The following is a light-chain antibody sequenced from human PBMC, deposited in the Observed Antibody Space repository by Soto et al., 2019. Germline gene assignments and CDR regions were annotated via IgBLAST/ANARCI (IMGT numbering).Light chain of an antibody. V-gene: IGKV1-9*01. Sequence: QLTQSPSSLSASIGDRVYLTCRASQDITTHLAWIQQKPGKAPKPLIFAASSLEGGVPSMFSGSGFGTAFTLYISSLQPDDFATYYCQQLYSYPWTFGQGTTVEIK. CDR2: AAS. CDR3: QQLYSYPWT. CDR1: QDITTH. J-gene: IGKJ1*01.